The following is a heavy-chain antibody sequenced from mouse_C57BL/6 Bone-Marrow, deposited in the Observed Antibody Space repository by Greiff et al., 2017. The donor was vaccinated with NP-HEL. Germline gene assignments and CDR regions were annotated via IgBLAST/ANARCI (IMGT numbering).Heavy chain of an antibody. CDR2: INPGSGGT. Sequence: QVQLQQSGAELVRPGTSVKVSCKASGYAFTNYLIEWVKQRPGQGLEWIGVINPGSGGTNYNEKFKGKATLTADKSSSTAYMQLSSLTSEDSAVYFCALTTVVTLDYWGQGTTLTVSS. V-gene: IGHV1-54*01. CDR3: ALTTVVTLDY. CDR1: GYAFTNYL. J-gene: IGHJ2*01. D-gene: IGHD1-1*01.